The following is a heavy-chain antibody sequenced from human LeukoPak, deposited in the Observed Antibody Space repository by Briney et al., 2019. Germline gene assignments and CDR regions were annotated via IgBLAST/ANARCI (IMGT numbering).Heavy chain of an antibody. V-gene: IGHV3-53*01. CDR3: ARDREVVTARAQMDV. J-gene: IGHJ6*04. D-gene: IGHD2-21*02. CDR1: GFTVSSNH. CDR2: IYNDGNT. Sequence: GGSLRLSCAVSGFTVSSNHMSWVRQAPGKGLEWVSVIYNDGNTHYTDSVKGRFTISRDNSKNTVFLQMNSLRAEDTAMYYCARDREVVTARAQMDVWGKGTTVTVSS.